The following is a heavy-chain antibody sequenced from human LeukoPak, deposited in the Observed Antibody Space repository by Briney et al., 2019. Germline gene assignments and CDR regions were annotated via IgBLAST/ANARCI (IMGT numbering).Heavy chain of an antibody. Sequence: PGGSLRLSCAASGFTFSSYAMSWVRQAPGKGLEWVSAISGSGGSTYYADSVKGRFTISRDNSKNTLYLQMNSLRAEDTAVYYCAKRPKMTIFGVAGNWFDPWGQGTLVTVSS. V-gene: IGHV3-23*01. CDR2: ISGSGGST. CDR3: AKRPKMTIFGVAGNWFDP. CDR1: GFTFSSYA. J-gene: IGHJ5*02. D-gene: IGHD3-3*01.